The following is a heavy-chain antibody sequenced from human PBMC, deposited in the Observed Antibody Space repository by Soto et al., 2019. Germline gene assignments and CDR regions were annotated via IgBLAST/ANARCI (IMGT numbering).Heavy chain of an antibody. D-gene: IGHD1-20*01. Sequence: QVQLVQSGAEVKKPGASVKVSCKASGYTFTSYYMHWVRQAPGQGLEWMGIINPSGGSTSYAQKFVGRVTMTRDTSTSTGYMELSTLGSEDTAVYYCAAFITKAGRITPVLHWGQGTLVTVSS. CDR1: GYTFTSYY. J-gene: IGHJ1*01. CDR3: AAFITKAGRITPVLH. CDR2: INPSGGST. V-gene: IGHV1-46*01.